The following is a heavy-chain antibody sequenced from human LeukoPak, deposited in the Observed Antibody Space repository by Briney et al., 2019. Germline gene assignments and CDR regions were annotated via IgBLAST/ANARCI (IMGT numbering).Heavy chain of an antibody. J-gene: IGHJ5*02. V-gene: IGHV4-39*01. Sequence: SETLSLTCTVSGGSISSSSYYWGWIRQSPGTGLEWIGTFYHSGSTGSTYYNPSLKSRVTISVDTSKNQFSLRLSSVTAADTAVYYCARRLYFYYGSGSETWFDPWGQGTLVTVSS. CDR1: GGSISSSSYY. D-gene: IGHD3-10*01. CDR3: ARRLYFYYGSGSETWFDP. CDR2: FYHSGSTGST.